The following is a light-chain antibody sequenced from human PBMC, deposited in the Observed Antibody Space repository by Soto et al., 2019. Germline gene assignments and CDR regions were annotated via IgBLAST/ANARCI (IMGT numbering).Light chain of an antibody. CDR3: QQRSNWPPELT. Sequence: DIQMTQSPSTLSASVGDRVTITCRASQSISSWLAWYQQKPGKAPKLLIYKPSTLESGVPSRFSGSASGTEFTLTISSREPEDFAVYYCQQRSNWPPELTFGGGTNVEIK. CDR1: QSISSW. J-gene: IGKJ4*01. CDR2: KPS. V-gene: IGKV1-5*03.